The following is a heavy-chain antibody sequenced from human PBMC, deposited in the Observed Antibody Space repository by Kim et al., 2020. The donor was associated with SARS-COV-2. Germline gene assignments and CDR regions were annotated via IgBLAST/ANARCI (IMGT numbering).Heavy chain of an antibody. J-gene: IGHJ4*02. CDR3: AKAFSGGYFGYDY. CDR2: ISYDGSNK. Sequence: GGSLRLSCAASGFTFNTYGMHWVRQAPGKGLEWVAVISYDGSNKYYADSVKGRFTISRDNSKNTLYLQMNSLRIEDTAVYYCAKAFSGGYFGYDYSGQGTLFTVSS. CDR1: GFTFNTYG. D-gene: IGHD1-26*01. V-gene: IGHV3-30*18.